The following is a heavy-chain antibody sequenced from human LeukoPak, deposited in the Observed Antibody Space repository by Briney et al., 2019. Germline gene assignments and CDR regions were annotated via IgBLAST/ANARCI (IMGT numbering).Heavy chain of an antibody. D-gene: IGHD3-22*01. CDR1: GFTFSSYW. V-gene: IGHV3-7*01. Sequence: GGSLRLSCAGSGFTFSSYWMSWVRQAPGKGLEWVANIKQDGSEKYYVDSVKGRFTISRDNAKNSLYLQMNSLRAEDTAVYYCASLITSDAFDIWGRGTMVTVSS. CDR2: IKQDGSEK. CDR3: ASLITSDAFDI. J-gene: IGHJ3*02.